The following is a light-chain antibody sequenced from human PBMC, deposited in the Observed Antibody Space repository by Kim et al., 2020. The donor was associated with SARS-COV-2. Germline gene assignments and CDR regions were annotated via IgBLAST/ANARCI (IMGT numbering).Light chain of an antibody. CDR1: SSNIGSYNY. Sequence: QSISISCTGTSSNIGSYNYVSWHQQPPGKAPKLMIYDVNKRPSGISSRFSGSKSGSTASLTISGLQAEDEADYYCSSFTTRSTLVFGGWTQLTVL. CDR2: DVN. J-gene: IGLJ3*02. V-gene: IGLV2-14*03. CDR3: SSFTTRSTLV.